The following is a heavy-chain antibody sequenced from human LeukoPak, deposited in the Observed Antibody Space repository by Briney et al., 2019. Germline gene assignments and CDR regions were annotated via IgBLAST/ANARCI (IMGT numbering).Heavy chain of an antibody. J-gene: IGHJ6*02. Sequence: GGSLRLSCAASGFTFSSYSMNWVRQAPGKGLEWVSYISSSSSTIYYADSVKGRFTISRDNAKNSPYLQMNSLRDEDTAVYYCARDVTGGDYASYYYYGMDVWGQGTTVTVSS. CDR2: ISSSSSTI. V-gene: IGHV3-48*02. CDR3: ARDVTGGDYASYYYYGMDV. D-gene: IGHD2-21*02. CDR1: GFTFSSYS.